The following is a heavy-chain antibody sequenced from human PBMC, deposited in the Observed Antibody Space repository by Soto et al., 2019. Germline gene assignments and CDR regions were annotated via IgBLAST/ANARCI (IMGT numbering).Heavy chain of an antibody. Sequence: VAVISYDGSNKYYADSVKGRFTISRDNSWNTLYLQMNSLTAEDTAVYYCAREDYNEVYFDYWGRGTLVTVSS. J-gene: IGHJ4*02. D-gene: IGHD4-4*01. V-gene: IGHV3-30-3*01. CDR2: ISYDGSNK. CDR3: AREDYNEVYFDY.